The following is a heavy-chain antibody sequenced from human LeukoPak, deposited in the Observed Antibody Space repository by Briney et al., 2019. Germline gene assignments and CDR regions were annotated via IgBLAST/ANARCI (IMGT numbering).Heavy chain of an antibody. D-gene: IGHD3/OR15-3a*01. CDR1: GGSIRSSDYY. CDR2: IYTSGST. V-gene: IGHV4-61*02. CDR3: ARMDWDSSGSAWFDP. Sequence: SETLSLTCTVSGGSIRSSDYYWGWIRQPAGKGLEWIGRIYTSGSTNYNPSLKSRVTISVDTSKNQFSLKLSSVTAADTAVYYCARMDWDSSGSAWFDPWGQGTLVTVSS. J-gene: IGHJ5*02.